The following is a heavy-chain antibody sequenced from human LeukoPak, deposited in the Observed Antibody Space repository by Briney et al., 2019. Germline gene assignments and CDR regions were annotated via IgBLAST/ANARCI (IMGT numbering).Heavy chain of an antibody. D-gene: IGHD1-1*01. V-gene: IGHV1-3*03. CDR2: INAGNGNT. CDR3: ARGNWNDQYYYYYMDV. J-gene: IGHJ6*03. CDR1: GYTFTSYA. Sequence: ASVKVSCKAAGYTFTSYAMHWVRQAPGQRGEWMGWINAGNGNTKYSQEFQGRVTITRDTAASTAYMELSSLRSEDMAVYYCARGNWNDQYYYYYMDVWGKGTPVTVSS.